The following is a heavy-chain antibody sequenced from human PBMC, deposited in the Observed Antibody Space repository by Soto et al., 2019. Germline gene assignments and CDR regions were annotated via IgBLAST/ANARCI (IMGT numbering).Heavy chain of an antibody. CDR1: GASISSYY. CDR2: MHHTQGT. Sequence: SETLSLTCSVSGASISSYYWTWIRQPPGGGLEWIGYMHHTQGTNDNPSLRGRVHMSIDTSMNQFSLRLTSVTAADTAVYYCARVPFVGYFDWLDPWGHVTLVTV. J-gene: IGHJ5*02. V-gene: IGHV4-59*01. CDR3: ARVPFVGYFDWLDP. D-gene: IGHD3-9*01.